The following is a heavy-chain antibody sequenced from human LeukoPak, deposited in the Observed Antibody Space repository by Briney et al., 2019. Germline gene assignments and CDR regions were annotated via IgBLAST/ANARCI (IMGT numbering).Heavy chain of an antibody. CDR1: GFAFSRYA. CDR2: ISGSGGGT. V-gene: IGHV3-23*01. Sequence: PGGSLRLSCAASGFAFSRYAITWVRQAPGKGLEWVSVISGSGGGTHYAGSVKGRFTISRDNSKHTLYLQMNTLRVDDTAVYYCAKGDAHNSAVFLDYWGRGTLVTVSS. CDR3: AKGDAHNSAVFLDY. D-gene: IGHD2-2*01. J-gene: IGHJ4*02.